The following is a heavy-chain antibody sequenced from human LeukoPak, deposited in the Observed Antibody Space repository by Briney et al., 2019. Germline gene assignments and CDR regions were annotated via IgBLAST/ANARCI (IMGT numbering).Heavy chain of an antibody. CDR1: GFTFSSYS. CDR3: ARDHILTGNTTMDV. V-gene: IGHV3-21*01. J-gene: IGHJ6*03. Sequence: GGSLRLSCAASGFTFSSYSMNWVRQAPGKGLEWVSSISSSSSYIYYADSVKGRFTISRDNAKNSLYLQMNSLRAEDTAVYYCARDHILTGNTTMDVWGKGTTATISS. CDR2: ISSSSSYI. D-gene: IGHD3-9*01.